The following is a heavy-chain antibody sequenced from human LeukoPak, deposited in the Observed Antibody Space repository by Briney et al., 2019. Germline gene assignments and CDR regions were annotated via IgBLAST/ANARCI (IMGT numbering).Heavy chain of an antibody. CDR3: ARGVFGYYYYGMDV. V-gene: IGHV1-8*01. J-gene: IGHJ6*02. CDR2: MNPNNGKT. CDR1: GYTFTGYD. D-gene: IGHD3-3*01. Sequence: SSVKVSCKASGYTFTGYDINWVRQATRQGLEWMGWMNPNNGKTGYAHKFQGRVTMTRNTSISTAYMELSSLRSEDAAVYYCARGVFGYYYYGMDVWGQGTTVTVSS.